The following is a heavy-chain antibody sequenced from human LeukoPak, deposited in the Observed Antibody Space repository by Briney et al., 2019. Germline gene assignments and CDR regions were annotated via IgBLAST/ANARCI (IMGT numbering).Heavy chain of an antibody. Sequence: PSETLSLTCGVYGGSFSGYYWSWIRQPPGKGFEWNVEINHSGSTNYNPSLKSRVTISVDTSKTQFSLKLSSVTAADTAVYYCARGGSGSPGAYFDYWGQGTLVNVSS. D-gene: IGHD3-10*01. V-gene: IGHV4-34*01. CDR1: GGSFSGYY. CDR2: INHSGST. J-gene: IGHJ4*02. CDR3: ARGGSGSPGAYFDY.